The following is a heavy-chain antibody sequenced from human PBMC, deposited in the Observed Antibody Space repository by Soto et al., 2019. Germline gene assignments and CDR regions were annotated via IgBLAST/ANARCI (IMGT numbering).Heavy chain of an antibody. V-gene: IGHV3-11*01. Sequence: QVQLVESGVGVAKPGGSLRLSCVASGFTLSDYYMSWIRQAPGKGLELVSYIGYSGSPIDYADSVKGRFTISRDNAKNSVSLQMNNLSAEDTALYYCARRSSSSDYWGQGNLVIVSS. D-gene: IGHD6-6*01. CDR2: IGYSGSPI. CDR3: ARRSSSSDY. CDR1: GFTLSDYY. J-gene: IGHJ4*02.